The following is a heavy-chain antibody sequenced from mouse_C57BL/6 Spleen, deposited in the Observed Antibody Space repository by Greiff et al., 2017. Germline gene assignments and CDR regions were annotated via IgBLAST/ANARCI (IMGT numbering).Heavy chain of an antibody. J-gene: IGHJ4*01. CDR1: GYTFTSYW. CDR2: INPSNGGT. V-gene: IGHV1-53*01. D-gene: IGHD1-1*01. CDR3: ARGYYYGSSYYAMDY. Sequence: QVHVKQPGTELVKPGASVKLSCKASGYTFTSYWMHWVKQRPGQGLEWIGNINPSNGGTNYNEKFKSKATLTVDKSSSTAYMQLSSLTSEDSAVYYCARGYYYGSSYYAMDYWGQGTSVTVSS.